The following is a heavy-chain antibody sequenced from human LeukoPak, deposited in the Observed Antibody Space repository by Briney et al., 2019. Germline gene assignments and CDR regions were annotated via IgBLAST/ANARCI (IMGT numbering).Heavy chain of an antibody. V-gene: IGHV1-8*01. CDR3: ARGLRGKDIVVVPAAIPKHYYYYYMDV. Sequence: ASVKVSCKASGYTFTSYDINWVRQATGQGLEWMGWMNPNSGNTGYAQKFQGRVTMTRNTSISTAYMELSSLRSEDTAVYYCARGLRGKDIVVVPAAIPKHYYYYYMDVWGKGTTVTVSS. CDR2: MNPNSGNT. CDR1: GYTFTSYD. D-gene: IGHD2-2*01. J-gene: IGHJ6*03.